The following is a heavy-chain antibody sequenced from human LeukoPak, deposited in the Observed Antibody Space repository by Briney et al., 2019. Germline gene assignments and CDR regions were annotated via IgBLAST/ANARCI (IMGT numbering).Heavy chain of an antibody. CDR1: GGSISSNY. J-gene: IGHJ6*03. Sequence: SETLSLTCTVSGGSISSNYWSWIRQPPGKGLDWIGYLYYSGSTNYNPSLRSRVTISVDTSKNQFSLKLSSVTAADTAVYYCATIPNYDSSGYYAWGYYYYMDVWGKGTTVTVSS. D-gene: IGHD3-22*01. V-gene: IGHV4-59*01. CDR3: ATIPNYDSSGYYAWGYYYYMDV. CDR2: LYYSGST.